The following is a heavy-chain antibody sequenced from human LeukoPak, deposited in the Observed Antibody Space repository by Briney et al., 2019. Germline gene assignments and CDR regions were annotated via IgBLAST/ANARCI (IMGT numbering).Heavy chain of an antibody. J-gene: IGHJ4*02. D-gene: IGHD2-2*01. Sequence: PSETLSLTCAVYGGPFSGYYWSWIRQPPGKGLEWIGEINHSGSTNYNPSLKSRVTISVDTSKNQFSLKLSSVTAADTAVYYCATRTVPYWGQGTLVTVSS. V-gene: IGHV4-34*01. CDR2: INHSGST. CDR1: GGPFSGYY. CDR3: ATRTVPY.